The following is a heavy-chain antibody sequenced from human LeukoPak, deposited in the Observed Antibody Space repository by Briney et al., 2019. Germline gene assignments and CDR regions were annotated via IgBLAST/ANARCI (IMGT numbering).Heavy chain of an antibody. CDR2: IYNSGST. CDR1: GGSISSHY. CDR3: ARDSRFNGMDV. Sequence: SETLSLTCTVSGGSISSHYCSWIRQPPGKGLEWIGYIYNSGSTNYSPSLKSRVTISLDTSKNQFSLKLSSVTAADTAVYYCARDSRFNGMDVWGQGTTVTVSS. V-gene: IGHV4-59*11. J-gene: IGHJ6*02.